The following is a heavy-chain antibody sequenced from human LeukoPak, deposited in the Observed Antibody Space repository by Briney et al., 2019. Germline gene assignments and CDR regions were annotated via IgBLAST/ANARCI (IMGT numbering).Heavy chain of an antibody. D-gene: IGHD6-13*01. CDR2: IGGRDGST. CDR3: ARDAAAHFDH. Sequence: GGSLRLSCAASGFTFSSYGMSWVRQAPGKGLEWVSAIGGRDGSTYYADSVKGRFTISRDNSKNTLYLQMNSLRAEDTAVYYCARDAAAHFDHWGQGTLVTVSS. V-gene: IGHV3-23*01. J-gene: IGHJ4*02. CDR1: GFTFSSYG.